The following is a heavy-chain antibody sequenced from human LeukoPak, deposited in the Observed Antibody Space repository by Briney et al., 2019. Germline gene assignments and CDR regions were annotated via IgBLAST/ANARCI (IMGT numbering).Heavy chain of an antibody. CDR1: GYTFTSYD. D-gene: IGHD6-19*01. CDR3: ARGLGGMAVAGRGRFNYFDY. CDR2: MNPNSGNT. V-gene: IGHV1-8*01. J-gene: IGHJ4*02. Sequence: ASVKVSCKASGYTFTSYDINWVRQATGQGLEWMGWMNPNSGNTGYAQKFQGRVTMTRNTSISTAYMELSSLRSEDTAVYYCARGLGGMAVAGRGRFNYFDYRGQGTLVTVSS.